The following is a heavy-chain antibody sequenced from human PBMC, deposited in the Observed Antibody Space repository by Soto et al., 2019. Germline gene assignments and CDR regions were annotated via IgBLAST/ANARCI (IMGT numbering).Heavy chain of an antibody. D-gene: IGHD3-3*01. CDR3: AKVAKSGVVIEYFDS. Sequence: HPGGSLRLSCAVSGFTVSNNYMSWVRQAPGKGLEGVSVIYSGGYTAYGDSVKGRFTISRDNSKNTLYLQMDTLRADDTAVYYCAKVAKSGVVIEYFDSWGQGSLVTVSS. CDR1: GFTVSNNY. J-gene: IGHJ4*02. CDR2: IYSGGYT. V-gene: IGHV3-53*01.